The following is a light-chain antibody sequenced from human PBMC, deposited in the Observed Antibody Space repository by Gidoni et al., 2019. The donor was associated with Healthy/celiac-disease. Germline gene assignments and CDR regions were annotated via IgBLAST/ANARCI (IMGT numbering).Light chain of an antibody. CDR3: QQYYSTPQT. Sequence: DIVMTQSPDSLAVSLGERATINCKSSQSVLYSSNNKNYLAWYQQKPGQPPKRLIYWASTRESGVPDRFSGSGSGTDFTLTISSLQAEDVAVYYCQQYYSTPQTFXQXTKLEIK. V-gene: IGKV4-1*01. CDR2: WAS. CDR1: QSVLYSSNNKNY. J-gene: IGKJ2*01.